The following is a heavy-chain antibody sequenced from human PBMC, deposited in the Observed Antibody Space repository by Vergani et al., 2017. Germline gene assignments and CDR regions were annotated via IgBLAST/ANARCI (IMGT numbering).Heavy chain of an antibody. CDR3: ASDTHSGQRADR. CDR1: FDSIRNLY. Sequence: QVQLQESGPGLVKSSETLSLTCSVSFDSIRNLYCNWIRQPPGKGLEWIGFIHYSENTNYNPSLKNRVTISVDTSKNQFSLTLTSVTAADTAVYYCASDTHSGQRADRWGQGILVTVTS. V-gene: IGHV4-59*11. D-gene: IGHD6-19*01. J-gene: IGHJ5*02. CDR2: IHYSENT.